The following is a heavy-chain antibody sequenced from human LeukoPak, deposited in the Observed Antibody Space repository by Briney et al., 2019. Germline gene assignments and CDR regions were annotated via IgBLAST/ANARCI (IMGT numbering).Heavy chain of an antibody. CDR3: AKDMWRFGELDYDY. J-gene: IGHJ4*02. CDR1: GITFSASD. CDR2: ISSGSGSI. Sequence: GGSLRLSCAASGITFSASDMIWARQAPGKGLECLSIISSGSGSIYNADSVKGRFTISRDNAKNSLYLHMNSLRTEDTALYYCAKDMWRFGELDYDYWGQGTLVTVSS. D-gene: IGHD3-10*01. V-gene: IGHV3-48*01.